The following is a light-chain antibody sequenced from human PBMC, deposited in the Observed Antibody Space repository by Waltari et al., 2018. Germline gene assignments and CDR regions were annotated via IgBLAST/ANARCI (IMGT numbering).Light chain of an antibody. CDR1: QDLTKA. CDR3: QQYFSVPLT. J-gene: IGKJ4*01. CDR2: ATS. Sequence: CRASQDLTKALAWYHHKPGRAPKLLIYATSKVEGGVPARFSGRGSGTTYTLTIDSLQSDDSASYFCQQYFSVPLTFGGGSKIEI. V-gene: IGKV1-NL1*01.